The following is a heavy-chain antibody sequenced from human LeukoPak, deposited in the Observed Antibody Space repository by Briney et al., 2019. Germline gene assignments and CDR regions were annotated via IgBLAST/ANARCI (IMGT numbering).Heavy chain of an antibody. CDR2: IKSKTDGGTT. D-gene: IGHD3-10*01. Sequence: GGSLRLSCVASGFTFSTYGMSWVRQAPGKGLEWVGRIKSKTDGGTTDYAAPVKGRFTISRDDSKNTLYLQMNSLKTEDTAVYYCTTEHFDSGLLWFGELSGEPFDYWGQGTLVTVSS. V-gene: IGHV3-15*01. CDR1: GFTFSTYG. J-gene: IGHJ4*02. CDR3: TTEHFDSGLLWFGELSGEPFDY.